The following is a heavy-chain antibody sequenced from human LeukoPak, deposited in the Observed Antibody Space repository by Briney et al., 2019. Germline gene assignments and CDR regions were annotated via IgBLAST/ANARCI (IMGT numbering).Heavy chain of an antibody. CDR2: INHSGST. J-gene: IGHJ4*02. CDR1: GGSFSGYY. V-gene: IGHV4-34*01. D-gene: IGHD3-22*01. CDR3: ARRLYYYDSSGYYYFDY. Sequence: SETLSLTCAVYGGSFSGYYWSWIRQPPGKGLEWIGEINHSGSTNYNPSLKSRVTISVDTSKNQFSLKLSSVTAADTAVYYCARRLYYYDSSGYYYFDYWGQGTLVTVSS.